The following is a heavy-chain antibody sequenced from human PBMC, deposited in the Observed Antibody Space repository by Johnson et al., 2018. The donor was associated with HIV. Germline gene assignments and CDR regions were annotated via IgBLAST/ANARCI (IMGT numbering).Heavy chain of an antibody. CDR1: GFTFDDYA. V-gene: IGHV3-9*01. Sequence: EVQLVESGGGLVQPGRSLRLSCAASGFTFDDYAMHWVRQAPGKGLEWVSGISWNSGSIGYADSVKGRFTISRDDSKNTLYLQMNSLKTEDTAVYYCTTVGIAVAGALPIWGQGTMVTVSS. CDR2: ISWNSGSI. D-gene: IGHD6-19*01. CDR3: TTVGIAVAGALPI. J-gene: IGHJ3*02.